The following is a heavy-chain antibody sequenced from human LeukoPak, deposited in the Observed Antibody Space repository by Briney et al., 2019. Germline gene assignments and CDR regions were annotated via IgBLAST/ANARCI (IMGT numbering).Heavy chain of an antibody. J-gene: IGHJ4*02. CDR3: AREVRMVRGVYFDY. D-gene: IGHD3-10*01. CDR1: GFTFSSYG. V-gene: IGHV3-48*04. Sequence: GGTLRLSCAASGFTFSSYGMNWVRQAPGKGLEWVSYISSSSSTIYYADSVKGRFTVSRDNAKNSLYLEMNSLRGEDTAVYYCAREVRMVRGVYFDYWGQGTLVTVSS. CDR2: ISSSSSTI.